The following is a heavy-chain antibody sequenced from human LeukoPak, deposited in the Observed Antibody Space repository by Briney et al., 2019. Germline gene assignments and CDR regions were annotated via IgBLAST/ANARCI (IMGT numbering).Heavy chain of an antibody. Sequence: SETLSLTCAVYGGSFSGYYWSWIRQPPGKGLEWIGEINHSGSTNYNPSLKSRVTISVDTSKNQFSLKLSSVTAADTAVYYCARSRPRGNCSSTSCPHFYFDYWGQGTLVTVSS. J-gene: IGHJ4*02. D-gene: IGHD2-2*01. CDR1: GGSFSGYY. CDR2: INHSGST. CDR3: ARSRPRGNCSSTSCPHFYFDY. V-gene: IGHV4-34*01.